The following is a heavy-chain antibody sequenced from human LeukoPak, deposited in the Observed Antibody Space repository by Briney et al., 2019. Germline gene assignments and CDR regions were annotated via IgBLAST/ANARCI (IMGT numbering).Heavy chain of an antibody. CDR1: GYTFTSYA. D-gene: IGHD1-26*01. CDR2: VNPNSGDT. V-gene: IGHV1-2*02. J-gene: IGHJ5*01. CDR3: ARASGRYWWFDS. Sequence: ASVKVSCKASGYTFTSYAMNWVRQAPGQGLEWMGCVNPNSGDTNYAQKFQGSVTMTRDTSISTVYMELSRLRSDATAVYYCARASGRYWWFDSWGQGTLVTVSS.